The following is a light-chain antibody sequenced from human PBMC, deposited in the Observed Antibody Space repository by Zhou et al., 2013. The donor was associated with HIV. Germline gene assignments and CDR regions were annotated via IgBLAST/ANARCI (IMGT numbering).Light chain of an antibody. Sequence: EIVLTQSPGTLSLSPGERATLSCRASHTISANYLAWYQQKPGQAPRLLIYDASNRATGIPARFSGSGSGTDFTLTISSLEPEDFAVYYCQQRSNWLFTFGPGTKVDIK. CDR1: HTISANY. J-gene: IGKJ3*01. CDR2: DAS. CDR3: QQRSNWLFT. V-gene: IGKV3-11*01.